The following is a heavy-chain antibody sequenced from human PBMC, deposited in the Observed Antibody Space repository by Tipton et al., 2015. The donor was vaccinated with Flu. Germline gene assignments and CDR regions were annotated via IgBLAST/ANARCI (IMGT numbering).Heavy chain of an antibody. CDR1: GGSISSYY. D-gene: IGHD3-3*01. V-gene: IGHV4-59*08. Sequence: TLSLTCTVSGGSISSYYWSWIRQPPGKGLEWIGYIYYSGSTNYNPSLKSRVTISVDTSKNQFSLKLSSVTAADTAVYYCARAYYDFWSGYYTGNYFDYWGQGTLATVSS. CDR2: IYYSGST. CDR3: ARAYYDFWSGYYTGNYFDY. J-gene: IGHJ4*02.